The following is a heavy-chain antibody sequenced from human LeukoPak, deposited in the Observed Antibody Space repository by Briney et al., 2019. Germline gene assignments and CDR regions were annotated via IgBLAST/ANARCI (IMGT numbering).Heavy chain of an antibody. CDR2: VNHDATEK. J-gene: IGHJ4*02. D-gene: IGHD1-26*01. CDR3: ARKRAGATVFDF. Sequence: GGTLRLSCVASGFTFSSYWMSWVRQAPGKGLEWVANVNHDATEKYYVDSVKGRFTISRDNAQNSVYLQLNSLRAEDTALYYCARKRAGATVFDFWGQGTVVTVSS. CDR1: GFTFSSYW. V-gene: IGHV3-7*01.